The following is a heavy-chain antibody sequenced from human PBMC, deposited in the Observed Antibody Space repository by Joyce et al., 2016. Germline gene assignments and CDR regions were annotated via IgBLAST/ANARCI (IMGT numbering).Heavy chain of an antibody. V-gene: IGHV4-31*03. D-gene: IGHD2-2*01. Sequence: QVHLQESGPGLVRPSQTLSLTCTVSGDSIRSGGYYWSWIRHRPGKGLAWIGYIDFVGTTSYNPSLRGRLTISVDTSKNQFSLDLISATAADTAVYYCARDRPSAGMPYWGQGTLVTVSS. CDR2: IDFVGTT. CDR1: GDSIRSGGYY. J-gene: IGHJ4*02. CDR3: ARDRPSAGMPY.